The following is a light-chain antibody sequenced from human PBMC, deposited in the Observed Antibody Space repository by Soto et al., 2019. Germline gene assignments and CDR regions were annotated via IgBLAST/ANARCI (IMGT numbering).Light chain of an antibody. CDR1: QTVNNF. CDR3: QQHDSTPQA. J-gene: IGKJ1*01. Sequence: EIVLTQSPGTLSLSPGERASLSCRASQTVNNFLAWYQQRPGQAPRLLIYDASTRATGIPDRVSGSGSGTDFTLTISRVEPADFAVYFCQQHDSTPQAFGLGTKVEIK. V-gene: IGKV3-20*01. CDR2: DAS.